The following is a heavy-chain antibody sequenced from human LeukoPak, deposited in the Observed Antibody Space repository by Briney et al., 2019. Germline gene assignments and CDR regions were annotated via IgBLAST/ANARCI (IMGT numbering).Heavy chain of an antibody. CDR2: ITGSDGTT. V-gene: IGHV3-23*01. CDR1: GFTFSSFP. Sequence: GGSLRLSCAASGFTFSSFPMSWVRQAPGKGLEWVSAITGSDGTTYYADSVKGRFTISRDNSKNTLYLQMNSLRAGDTAVYYCAIQGDSIAGSVDYWGQGTLVTVSS. J-gene: IGHJ4*02. CDR3: AIQGDSIAGSVDY. D-gene: IGHD6-6*01.